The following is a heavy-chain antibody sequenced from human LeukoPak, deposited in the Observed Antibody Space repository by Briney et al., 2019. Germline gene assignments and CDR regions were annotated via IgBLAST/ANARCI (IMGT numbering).Heavy chain of an antibody. CDR3: ARVKQLVANILFDY. D-gene: IGHD6-13*01. CDR2: IYYSGST. Sequence: PSETLSLTCTVSSGSISSSSYYWGWIRQPPGKGLEWIGSIYYSGSTYYNPSLKSRVTISVDTSKNQFSLKLSSVTAADTAVYYCARVKQLVANILFDYWGQGTLVTVSS. CDR1: SGSISSSSYY. J-gene: IGHJ4*02. V-gene: IGHV4-39*07.